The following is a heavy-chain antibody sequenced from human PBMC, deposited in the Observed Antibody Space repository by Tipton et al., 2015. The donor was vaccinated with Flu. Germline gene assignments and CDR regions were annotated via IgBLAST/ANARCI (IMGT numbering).Heavy chain of an antibody. D-gene: IGHD3-10*01. CDR1: GGSFSAYY. CDR2: INHSGTT. Sequence: TLSLTCAVYGGSFSAYYWSWIRQPPGKGLEWVGEINHSGTTNYNPSLTSRVTISADTSKKQFSLRLTSVTAADTAVYYCASAGRDGVHEGAFHIWGQGTLVTVS. CDR3: ASAGRDGVHEGAFHI. J-gene: IGHJ3*02. V-gene: IGHV4-34*01.